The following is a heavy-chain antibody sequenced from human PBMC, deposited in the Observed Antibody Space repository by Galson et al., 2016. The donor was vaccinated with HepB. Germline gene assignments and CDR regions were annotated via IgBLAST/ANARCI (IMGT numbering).Heavy chain of an antibody. CDR2: ISAYNGNT. V-gene: IGHV1-18*01. Sequence: SVKVSCKASGYTFTSYGISWVRQAPGQGLEWMGWISAYNGNTYYAQKLQGRVTMTTDTSTSTVYMELRSLRSDDTAVYYCARVRGGPDIGRDAFAVWGQGTMVTVSS. D-gene: IGHD3-16*01. J-gene: IGHJ3*01. CDR3: ARVRGGPDIGRDAFAV. CDR1: GYTFTSYG.